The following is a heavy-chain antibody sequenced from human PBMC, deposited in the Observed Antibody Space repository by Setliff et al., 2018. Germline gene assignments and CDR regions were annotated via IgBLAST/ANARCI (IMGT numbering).Heavy chain of an antibody. CDR1: GDYISSQY. CDR3: ALSDHYPFYYDY. Sequence: PSETLSLTCTVSGDYISSQYWSWIRQPPGKGLEWIGYISNRGSTDHNPSLKSRVTISEDTSRSQFSLKLTSVTTADTAVYYCALSDHYPFYYDYWGLGTLVTVSS. V-gene: IGHV4-59*11. CDR2: ISNRGST. J-gene: IGHJ4*02. D-gene: IGHD3-3*01.